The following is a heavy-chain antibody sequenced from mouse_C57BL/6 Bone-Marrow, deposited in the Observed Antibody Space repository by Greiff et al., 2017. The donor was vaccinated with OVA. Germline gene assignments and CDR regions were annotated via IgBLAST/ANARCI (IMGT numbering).Heavy chain of an antibody. D-gene: IGHD1-1*01. Sequence: QVQLQQPGAELVMPGASVKLSCKASGYTFTSYWMHWVKQRPGQGLEWIGEIDPSDSYTNYNQKFKGKSTLTVDKSSSTAYMQLSSLTSEDSAVYYCARPYYGSSSLGYFDVWGTGTTVTVSS. CDR3: ARPYYGSSSLGYFDV. CDR2: IDPSDSYT. V-gene: IGHV1-69*01. J-gene: IGHJ1*03. CDR1: GYTFTSYW.